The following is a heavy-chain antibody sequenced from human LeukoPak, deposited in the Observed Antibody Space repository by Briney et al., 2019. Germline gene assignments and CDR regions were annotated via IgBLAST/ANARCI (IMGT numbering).Heavy chain of an antibody. CDR3: ARRGIAAAGSFDY. CDR1: GYSFTSYW. V-gene: IGHV5-51*01. D-gene: IGHD6-13*01. J-gene: IGHJ4*02. Sequence: GASLQISCKGSGYSFTSYWIGWVRQMPGKGLEWMGIIYPGDSDTRYSPSFQGQVTISADKSISTAYLQWSSLKASDTAMYYCARRGIAAAGSFDYWGQGTLVTVSS. CDR2: IYPGDSDT.